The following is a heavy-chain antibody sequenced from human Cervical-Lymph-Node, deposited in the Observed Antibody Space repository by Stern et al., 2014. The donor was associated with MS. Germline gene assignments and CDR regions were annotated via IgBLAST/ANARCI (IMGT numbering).Heavy chain of an antibody. CDR1: GFTFSTFA. CDR3: ARGPWTGRHGDS. V-gene: IGHV3-30*04. Sequence: DQLVESGGGVGQPGRSLRLTCAASGFTFSTFAMNWVRQAPGKGLEWVAVIANDGKHKDYGDSVKGLFTISRDNPKKTVFLQMDSLRTEDTAVYYCARGPWTGRHGDSWGQGTLVSVSA. CDR2: IANDGKHK. J-gene: IGHJ4*02. D-gene: IGHD3/OR15-3a*01.